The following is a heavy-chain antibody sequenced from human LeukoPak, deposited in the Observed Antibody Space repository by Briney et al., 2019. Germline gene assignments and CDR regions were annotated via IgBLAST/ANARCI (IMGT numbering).Heavy chain of an antibody. CDR1: DGSINSHY. J-gene: IGHJ4*02. D-gene: IGHD6-19*01. Sequence: PSETLSLTCTVSDGSINSHYWSWIRQPPGKGLQWIGDIYYSERTSYNPSLRSRVTISVDTSKNQLSLKLTSVLAADTAMYYCVRRDNTGWNYFDHWGQGILVTVSS. CDR3: VRRDNTGWNYFDH. CDR2: IYYSERT. V-gene: IGHV4-59*08.